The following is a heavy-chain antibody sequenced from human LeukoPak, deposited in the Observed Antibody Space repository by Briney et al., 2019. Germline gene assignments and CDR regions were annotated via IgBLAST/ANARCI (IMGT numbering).Heavy chain of an antibody. D-gene: IGHD2-15*01. CDR1: GFTFDDYA. CDR2: ISWNSGSI. V-gene: IGHV3-9*01. Sequence: GRSLRLSCAASGFTFDDYAMHWVRQAPGKGLEWVSGISWNSGSIGYADSVKGRFTISRDNAKNSRYLQMNSLRAEDTALYYCAKVQCGGSCPGYYFDYWGQGTLVTVSS. CDR3: AKVQCGGSCPGYYFDY. J-gene: IGHJ4*02.